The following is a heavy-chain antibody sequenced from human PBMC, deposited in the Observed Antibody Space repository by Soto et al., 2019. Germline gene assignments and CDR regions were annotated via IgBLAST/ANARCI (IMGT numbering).Heavy chain of an antibody. CDR3: ASLPWANYYYYGMDV. CDR1: GYTFTSYD. Sequence: QVQLVQSGAELKKPGASVKVSCKASGYTFTSYDINWERQATGQGLEWMGWMNPNSGNTGYAQRFQGRVTMTRTTSISTAYMELSSLRSEDTAVYYCASLPWANYYYYGMDVWGQGTTVTVSS. CDR2: MNPNSGNT. D-gene: IGHD7-27*01. J-gene: IGHJ6*02. V-gene: IGHV1-8*01.